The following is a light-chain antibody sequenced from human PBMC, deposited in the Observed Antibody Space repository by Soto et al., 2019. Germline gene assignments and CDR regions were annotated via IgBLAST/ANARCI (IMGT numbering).Light chain of an antibody. CDR1: QSVRNW. V-gene: IGKV1-5*01. CDR2: DVS. J-gene: IGKJ1*01. Sequence: DIQMTQSPSTLSASVGERVTITCRASQSVRNWLAWYQQKPGKAPTLLIYDVSSLASGVPSRFSGSGSGTEFPLTFCSLQPDDFVTYYCQQYRSYSFGQGTKVDFK. CDR3: QQYRSYS.